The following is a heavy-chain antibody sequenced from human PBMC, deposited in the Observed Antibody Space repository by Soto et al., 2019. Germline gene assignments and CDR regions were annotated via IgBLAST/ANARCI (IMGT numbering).Heavy chain of an antibody. CDR1: GYTFTSYG. Sequence: QVQLVQSGAEVKKPGASVKVSCKASGYTFTSYGISWVRQAPGQGLEWMGWISAYNGNTNYAQKLQGRVTMTTDTTKGKGLMGVGGLGFGGTGVYLFAGGSGYCGVEVWGQGTPVTVFS. CDR2: ISAYNGNT. CDR3: AGGSGYCGVEV. V-gene: IGHV1-18*01. D-gene: IGHD2-2*03. J-gene: IGHJ6*02.